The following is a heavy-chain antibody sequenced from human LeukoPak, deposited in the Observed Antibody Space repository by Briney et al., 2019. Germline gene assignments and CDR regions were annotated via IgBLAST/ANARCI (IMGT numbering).Heavy chain of an antibody. CDR3: ATTMVRGVIASRSTIDY. CDR2: ISDSGDGT. J-gene: IGHJ4*02. V-gene: IGHV3-23*01. Sequence: GGSLRLSCAASGFTFRTYAMSWVRQAPGKGLEWVSGISDSGDGTYYAESVKGRFTISRDNSKNTLYLQMNSLRAEDTAVYYCATTMVRGVIASRSTIDYWGQGTLVTVSS. D-gene: IGHD3-10*01. CDR1: GFTFRTYA.